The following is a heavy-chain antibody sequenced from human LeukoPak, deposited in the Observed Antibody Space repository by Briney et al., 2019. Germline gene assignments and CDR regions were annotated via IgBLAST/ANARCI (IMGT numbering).Heavy chain of an antibody. V-gene: IGHV4-59*11. J-gene: IGHJ4*02. CDR1: GGSLSSQY. CDR3: ARSSPVPDY. D-gene: IGHD3-10*02. Sequence: SETLSLTCIVSGGSLSSQYWSWVRQPPGKGLEWIGYIHYSGTTHYNPSLESRVTISIDTSKNRFSLSLTSVTAADTAVYYCARSSPVPDYWGQGALVTVSS. CDR2: IHYSGTT.